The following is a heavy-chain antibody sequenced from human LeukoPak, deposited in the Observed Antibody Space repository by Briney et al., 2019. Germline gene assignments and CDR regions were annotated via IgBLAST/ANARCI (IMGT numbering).Heavy chain of an antibody. V-gene: IGHV3-9*01. CDR1: GFTFDDYA. CDR2: ISWNSGSI. CDR3: ARDLPAGRAPTRYCSGGSCYPPFDY. D-gene: IGHD2-15*01. J-gene: IGHJ4*02. Sequence: PGGSPRLSCAASGFTFDDYAMHWVRQAPGKGLEWVSGISWNSGSIGYADSVKGRFTISRDNAKNSLYLQMNSLRAEDTALYYCARDLPAGRAPTRYCSGGSCYPPFDYWGQGTLVTVSS.